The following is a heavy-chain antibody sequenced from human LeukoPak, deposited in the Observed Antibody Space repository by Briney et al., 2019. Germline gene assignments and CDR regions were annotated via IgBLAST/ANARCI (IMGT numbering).Heavy chain of an antibody. Sequence: PGRPLRLSCAASGFTFSSYGMHWVRQAPGKGLEWVAVIWYDGSNKYYADSVKGRFTISRDNSKNTLYLQMNSLRAEDTAVYYCARDLGRWLQLDYWGQGTLVTVSS. CDR3: ARDLGRWLQLDY. CDR2: IWYDGSNK. D-gene: IGHD5-24*01. CDR1: GFTFSSYG. J-gene: IGHJ4*02. V-gene: IGHV3-33*01.